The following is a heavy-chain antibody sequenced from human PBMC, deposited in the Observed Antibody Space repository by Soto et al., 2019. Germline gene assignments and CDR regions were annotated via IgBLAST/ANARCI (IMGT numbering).Heavy chain of an antibody. Sequence: SVKVSCKASGFTFTSSAVQWVRQARGQRLEWIGWIVVGSGNTNYAQKFQERVTITRDMSTSTAYMELSSLRSEDTAVYYCAAGGGGLRYCSGGSCYTLAGMDGWGQGTTVTVSS. CDR2: IVVGSGNT. V-gene: IGHV1-58*01. D-gene: IGHD2-15*01. J-gene: IGHJ6*02. CDR1: GFTFTSSA. CDR3: AAGGGGLRYCSGGSCYTLAGMDG.